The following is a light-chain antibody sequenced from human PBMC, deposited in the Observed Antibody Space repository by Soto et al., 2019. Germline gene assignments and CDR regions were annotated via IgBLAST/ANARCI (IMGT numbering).Light chain of an antibody. J-gene: IGKJ2*01. Sequence: EIVLTQSPGTLSLSPGERATLSCRASQSVSSYLAWYQQKPGQAPRLLIYDASNRATGIPARFSGSGSGTDFTLTMSSLEPEDFAVYYCQQRSNWPPDTFGQGTKLEIK. CDR1: QSVSSY. CDR3: QQRSNWPPDT. CDR2: DAS. V-gene: IGKV3-11*01.